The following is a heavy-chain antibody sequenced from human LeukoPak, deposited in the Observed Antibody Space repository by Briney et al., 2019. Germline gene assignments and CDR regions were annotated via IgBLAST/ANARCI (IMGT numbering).Heavy chain of an antibody. CDR1: GFTFNSYS. J-gene: IGHJ4*02. CDR2: ISSSSGYI. CDR3: AKDYGSGSYYNVFDY. Sequence: GGSLRLSCAASGFTFNSYSMNWVRQTPGKGLEWVSSISSSSGYINYADSVKGRFTVSRDNAKNSLYLQVNSLRTEDTALYYCAKDYGSGSYYNVFDYWGQGTLVTVSS. D-gene: IGHD3-10*01. V-gene: IGHV3-21*04.